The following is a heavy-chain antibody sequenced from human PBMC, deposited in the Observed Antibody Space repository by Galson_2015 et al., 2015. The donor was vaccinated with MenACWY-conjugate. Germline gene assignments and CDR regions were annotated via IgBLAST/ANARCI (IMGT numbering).Heavy chain of an antibody. V-gene: IGHV1-18*04. CDR3: ARVPLDTSMIYYYSGMDV. Sequence: SVKVSCKASGYSFTTYGISWVRQAPGQGLEWMGRISVYNGNTNYAQKLQGRVTMTTDTSTSTAYMELRSLTSDDTAVYYCARVPLDTSMIYYYSGMDVWGQGTTVTVSS. J-gene: IGHJ6*02. CDR2: ISVYNGNT. CDR1: GYSFTTYG. D-gene: IGHD5-18*01.